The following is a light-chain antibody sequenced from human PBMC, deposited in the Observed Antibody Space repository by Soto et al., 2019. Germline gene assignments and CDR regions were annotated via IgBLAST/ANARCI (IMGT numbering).Light chain of an antibody. CDR3: CSLGGSGTI. J-gene: IGLJ2*01. Sequence: QSALTQPAAVSGSPGQSITISCNGTSSDIGSYHLVSWYQQHPGKAPKLMIYEVSKRPSGVSNRFSGSKSGNTASLTISGLQAEDEADYSCCSLGGSGTIFGGGTKLTVL. CDR1: SSDIGSYHL. CDR2: EVS. V-gene: IGLV2-23*02.